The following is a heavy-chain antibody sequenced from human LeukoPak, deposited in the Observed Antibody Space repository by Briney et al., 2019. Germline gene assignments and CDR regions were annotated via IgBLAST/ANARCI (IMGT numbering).Heavy chain of an antibody. J-gene: IGHJ4*02. D-gene: IGHD1-26*01. Sequence: GGSLRLSCAASGFIFITYSMTWVRQAPGKGLEWVSYISSSSSAIYYADSVRGRFTVSRDNAKNFLYLQMKSLRDEDTAVYYCVRRQGYVGSLLDNWGQGTLVTVSS. V-gene: IGHV3-48*02. CDR1: GFIFITYS. CDR3: VRRQGYVGSLLDN. CDR2: ISSSSSAI.